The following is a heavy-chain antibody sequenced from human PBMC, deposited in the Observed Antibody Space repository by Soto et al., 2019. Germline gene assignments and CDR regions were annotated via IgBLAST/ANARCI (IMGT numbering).Heavy chain of an antibody. D-gene: IGHD1-1*01. V-gene: IGHV1-18*01. CDR2: ISVYSGYA. J-gene: IGHJ5*02. Sequence: QVQLVQSGPELKKPGASVKVSCKTSGYSFYNSGISWVRQAPGQGLEWMGWISVYSGYAHYAQKFQGRVIITADTFTGTSYMGLRGLSSDDTAMYYCSKNGTTGFAAWGQGTLVTVSS. CDR3: SKNGTTGFAA. CDR1: GYSFYNSG.